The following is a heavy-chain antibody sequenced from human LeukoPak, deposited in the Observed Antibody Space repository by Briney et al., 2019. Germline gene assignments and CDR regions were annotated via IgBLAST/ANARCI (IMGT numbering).Heavy chain of an antibody. CDR1: GGSISSSNW. D-gene: IGHD3-16*01. CDR3: ARDSFWGAEDFDY. J-gene: IGHJ4*02. V-gene: IGHV4-4*02. Sequence: SETLSLTCAVSGGSISSSNWWSWVRQPPGKGLEWIGEIYHSGSTNYNPSLKSRVTISVDKSKNQFSLKLSSVTAADTAVYYCARDSFWGAEDFDYWGQGTLVTVSS. CDR2: IYHSGST.